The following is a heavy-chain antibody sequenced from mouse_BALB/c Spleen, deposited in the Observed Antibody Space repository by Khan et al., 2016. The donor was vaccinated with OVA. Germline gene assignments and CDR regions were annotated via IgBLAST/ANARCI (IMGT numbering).Heavy chain of an antibody. CDR1: GFTFSSYA. V-gene: IGHV5-6-5*01. J-gene: IGHJ4*01. CDR3: ARRYAMDY. Sequence: EVELVESGGGLVKPGGSLKLSCAASGFTFSSYAMSWVRQTPEKRLEWVASISSGGSTYYPDSVKGRFTISRDNARNILYLQMSSLRSEDTAMYYWARRYAMDYWGQGTSVTVSS. CDR2: ISSGGST.